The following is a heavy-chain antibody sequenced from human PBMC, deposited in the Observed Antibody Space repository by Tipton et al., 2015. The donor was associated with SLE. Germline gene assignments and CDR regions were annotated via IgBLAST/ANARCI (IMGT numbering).Heavy chain of an antibody. D-gene: IGHD4-23*01. Sequence: TLSLTCTVSGGSISSGSYYWSWIRQPAGKGLEWIGYIYTSGSTNYNPSLKSRVTISVDTSRNQFSLKLSSVTAADTAVYYCARSAYYGGKAFDYWGQGTLVTVSS. CDR2: IYTSGST. J-gene: IGHJ4*02. CDR3: ARSAYYGGKAFDY. CDR1: GGSISSGSYY. V-gene: IGHV4-61*09.